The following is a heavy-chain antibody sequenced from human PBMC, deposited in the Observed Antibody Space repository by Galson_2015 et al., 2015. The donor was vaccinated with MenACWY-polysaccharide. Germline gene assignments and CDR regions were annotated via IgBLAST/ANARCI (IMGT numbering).Heavy chain of an antibody. J-gene: IGHJ5*02. CDR1: GGSISSTTYV. Sequence: ETLSLTCTVSGGSISSTTYVWAWIRQPPGKGLEWVGSIHYSGSTTYNSSLKSRVTISVDTSKNQFSLKLSSVTAADTAVYYCARPKPVNGWFDPWGQETLVTVSS. D-gene: IGHD2-8*01. CDR3: ARPKPVNGWFDP. CDR2: IHYSGST. V-gene: IGHV4-39*01.